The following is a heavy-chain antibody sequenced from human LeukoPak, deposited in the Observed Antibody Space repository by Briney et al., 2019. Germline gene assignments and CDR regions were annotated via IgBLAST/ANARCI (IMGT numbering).Heavy chain of an antibody. CDR2: VRSKAYGGTP. D-gene: IGHD3-3*01. V-gene: IGHV3-49*03. CDR3: TRWTSIFSGMDV. CDR1: GFDFAEFA. J-gene: IGHJ6*02. Sequence: GGPLRLSCAASGFDFAEFAMAWIRQAPGKGLEWVGFVRSKAYGGTPEYAASVKDRFTISKDDFKGIAYLQMNSLKIDDTAVYYCTRWTSIFSGMDVWGQGTTVTVSS.